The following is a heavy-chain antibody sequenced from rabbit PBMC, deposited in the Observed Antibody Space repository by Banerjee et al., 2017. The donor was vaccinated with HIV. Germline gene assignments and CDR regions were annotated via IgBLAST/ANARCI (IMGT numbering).Heavy chain of an antibody. CDR2: VYVGSLSNT. CDR1: GLSFSNKYV. D-gene: IGHD4-1*01. Sequence: QEQLVESGGGLVKPEGSLTLTCTASGLSFSNKYVMCWVRQAPGKGLEWVACVYVGSLSNTYYATWAKGRFTISRTSSTTVALQMTSLTAADTATYFCARDLAGVIGWNFNLWGPGTLVTVS. CDR3: ARDLAGVIGWNFNL. J-gene: IGHJ4*01. V-gene: IGHV1S45*01.